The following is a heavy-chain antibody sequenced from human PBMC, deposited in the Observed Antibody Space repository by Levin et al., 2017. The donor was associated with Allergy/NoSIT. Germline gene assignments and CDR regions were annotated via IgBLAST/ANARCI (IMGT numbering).Heavy chain of an antibody. CDR1: GFTFSSYA. D-gene: IGHD1-20*01. V-gene: IGHV3-30-3*01. J-gene: IGHJ3*02. CDR3: ARYNWGYAFDI. CDR2: ISYDGSNK. Sequence: GGSLRLSCAASGFTFSSYAMHWVRQAPGKGLEWVAVISYDGSNKYYADSVKGRFTISRDNSKNTLYLQMNSLRAEDTAVYYCARYNWGYAFDIWGQGTMVTVSS.